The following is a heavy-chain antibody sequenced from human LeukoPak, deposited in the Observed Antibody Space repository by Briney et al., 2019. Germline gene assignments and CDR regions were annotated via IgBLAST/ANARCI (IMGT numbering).Heavy chain of an antibody. CDR3: ARGRYYYGMDV. CDR2: IYHSGST. CDR1: GGSFSGYY. V-gene: IGHV4-34*01. J-gene: IGHJ6*02. Sequence: SETLSLTCAVYGGSFSGYYWSWIRQPTGKGLEWIGEIYHSGSTNYNPSLKSRVTISVDMSKNQFSLKLSSVTAADTAMYYCARGRYYYGMDVWGQGTTVTVSS.